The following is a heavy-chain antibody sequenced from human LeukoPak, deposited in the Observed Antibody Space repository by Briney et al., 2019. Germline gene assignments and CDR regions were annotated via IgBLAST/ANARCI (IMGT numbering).Heavy chain of an antibody. J-gene: IGHJ4*02. CDR3: ARDRHGYFDY. CDR1: GFTFSDHY. V-gene: IGHV3-11*01. D-gene: IGHD6-13*01. CDR2: ISHNGETK. Sequence: GGSLRLSCAASGFTFSDHYMIWLRQDPGKGLEAISYISHNGETKYYADSVKGRLSISRDNAKSSLYLQMNSLRVEDTAVYYCARDRHGYFDYWGQGTLVTVSS.